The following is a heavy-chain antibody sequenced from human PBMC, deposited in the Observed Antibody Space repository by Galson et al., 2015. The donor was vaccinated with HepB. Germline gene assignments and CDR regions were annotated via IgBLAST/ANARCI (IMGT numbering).Heavy chain of an antibody. Sequence: SVKVSCKASGGTFSSYAISWVRQAPGQGLEWMGGIIPIFGTANYAQKFQGRVTITADESTSTAYMELSSLRSEDTAVYYCARAIRSGSYRPESGWPYYWGQGTLVTVSS. V-gene: IGHV1-69*13. CDR3: ARAIRSGSYRPESGWPYY. CDR1: GGTFSSYA. J-gene: IGHJ4*02. D-gene: IGHD1-26*01. CDR2: IIPIFGTA.